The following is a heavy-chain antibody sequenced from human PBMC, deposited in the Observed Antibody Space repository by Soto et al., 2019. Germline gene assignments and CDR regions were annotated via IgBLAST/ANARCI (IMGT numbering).Heavy chain of an antibody. CDR2: ISGSGGSE. V-gene: IGHV3-23*01. CDR1: GFTFTSYA. Sequence: LRLSCAVSGFTFTSYAMAWVRQAPGKGLEWVSAISGSGGSEFYADSVKGRFTISRDNSKNTLYLQMKSLRAEDTALYYCAKGDTTMITDYYAMDVWGQGTTVTVSS. J-gene: IGHJ6*02. CDR3: AKGDTTMITDYYAMDV. D-gene: IGHD5-18*01.